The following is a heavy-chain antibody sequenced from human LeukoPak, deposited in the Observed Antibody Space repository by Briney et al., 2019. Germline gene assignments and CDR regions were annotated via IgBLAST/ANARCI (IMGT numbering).Heavy chain of an antibody. D-gene: IGHD6-13*01. J-gene: IGHJ5*02. CDR1: GVTFKEYY. V-gene: IGHV3-11*06. CDR3: ARDGAAAAGTFWFDP. Sequence: GGTLRLSCAASGVTFKEYYMSWIRQAPGKGLEWVSYISSSSSYTNYADSVKGRFTISRDNAKNSLYLQMNSLRAEDTAVYYCARDGAAAAGTFWFDPWGQGTLVTVSS. CDR2: ISSSSSYT.